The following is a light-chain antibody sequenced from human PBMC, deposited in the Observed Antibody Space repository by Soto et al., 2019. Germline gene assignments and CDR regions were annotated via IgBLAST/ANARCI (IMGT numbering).Light chain of an antibody. CDR2: DAS. CDR1: QSVNNN. V-gene: IGKV3-15*01. J-gene: IGKJ1*01. Sequence: EIVMTQSPDTLSVSPGETATLSCRASQSVNNNLAWYQQKPGQAPRLLISDASTRAAGLPARFSGSGSGTEFTLIISSLQSEDFAVYYCQQSNNWPKTFGQGTKVEIK. CDR3: QQSNNWPKT.